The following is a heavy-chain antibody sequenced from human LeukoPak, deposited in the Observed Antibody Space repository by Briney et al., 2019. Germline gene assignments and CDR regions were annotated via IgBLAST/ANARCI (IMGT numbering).Heavy chain of an antibody. Sequence: SETLSLTCTVSGGSISSYYWSWIRQPPGKGLEWIGYIYYSGSTNYNPSLKSRVTISVDTSKNQSSLKLSSVTAADTAVYYCARLGDAFDIWGQGTMVTVSS. CDR3: ARLGDAFDI. V-gene: IGHV4-59*08. J-gene: IGHJ3*02. CDR1: GGSISSYY. CDR2: IYYSGST.